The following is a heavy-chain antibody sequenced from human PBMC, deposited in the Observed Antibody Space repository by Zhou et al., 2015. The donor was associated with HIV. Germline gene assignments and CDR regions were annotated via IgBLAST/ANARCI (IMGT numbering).Heavy chain of an antibody. V-gene: IGHV3-11*01. CDR2: ISDSGSDK. Sequence: VRLVESGGGLVEPGGSRRLSCTASGFTFSDYFMVWIRQAPGKGLECVSYISDSGSDKSYADSVKGRFTISRDNAKKSLFLQMNSLRVEDTAIYYCVRDGAYGLDLRGALDQWGQGTLVTVSS. D-gene: IGHD3/OR15-3a*01. CDR3: VRDGAYGLDLRGALDQ. J-gene: IGHJ4*02. CDR1: GFTFSDYF.